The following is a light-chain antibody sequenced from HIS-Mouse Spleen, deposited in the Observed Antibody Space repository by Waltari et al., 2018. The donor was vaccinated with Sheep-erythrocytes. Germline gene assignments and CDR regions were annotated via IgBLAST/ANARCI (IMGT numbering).Light chain of an antibody. CDR1: SSDVGGYNY. Sequence: QSALTQPASVSGSPGQSITISCTGTSSDVGGYNYVSWYQQHPGKAPKLMIYDVSNRPSGVSTRFSGSKYGNTASLTISGLQAEDEADYYCSSYTSSSTWVFGGGTKLTVL. V-gene: IGLV2-14*03. CDR3: SSYTSSSTWV. CDR2: DVS. J-gene: IGLJ3*02.